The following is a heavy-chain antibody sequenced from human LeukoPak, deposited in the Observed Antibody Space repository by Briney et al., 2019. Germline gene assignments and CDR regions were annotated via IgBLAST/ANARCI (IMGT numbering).Heavy chain of an antibody. Sequence: SETLSLTCTVSGGSISSYFWSWIRQPPGKGLEWIGYIYYSGSTNYNPSLKSRVTMLVDTSKNQFSLKLSSVTAADTAVYYCARIDRAVAGTIDYWGQGTLVTVSS. CDR3: ARIDRAVAGTIDY. V-gene: IGHV4-59*08. CDR1: GGSISSYF. D-gene: IGHD6-19*01. J-gene: IGHJ4*02. CDR2: IYYSGST.